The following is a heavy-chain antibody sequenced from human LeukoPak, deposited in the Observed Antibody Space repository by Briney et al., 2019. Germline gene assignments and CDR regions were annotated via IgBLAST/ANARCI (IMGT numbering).Heavy chain of an antibody. Sequence: PGGSLRLSCAASGFTFSSYWMSWVRQAPGKGLEWVANIKKDGSEKYYVDSVKGRFTISRDNAKTSLYLQMNSLRAEDTAVYYCARDLNYDYGHDAFDIWGQGTMVTVSS. CDR2: IKKDGSEK. V-gene: IGHV3-7*01. CDR3: ARDLNYDYGHDAFDI. CDR1: GFTFSSYW. D-gene: IGHD3-16*01. J-gene: IGHJ3*02.